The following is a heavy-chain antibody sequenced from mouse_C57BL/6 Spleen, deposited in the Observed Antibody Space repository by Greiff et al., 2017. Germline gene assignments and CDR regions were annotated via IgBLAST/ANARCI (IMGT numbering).Heavy chain of an antibody. V-gene: IGHV6-6*01. Sequence: EVKLQESGGGLVQPGGSMKLSCAASGFTFSDAWMDWVRQSPEKGLEWVAEIRNKANNHATYYAESVKGRFTISRDDSKSSVYLQMNSLRAEDTGIYYCTRDGIYYDYDGGAMDYWGQGTSVTVSS. CDR1: GFTFSDAW. CDR2: IRNKANNHAT. D-gene: IGHD2-4*01. CDR3: TRDGIYYDYDGGAMDY. J-gene: IGHJ4*01.